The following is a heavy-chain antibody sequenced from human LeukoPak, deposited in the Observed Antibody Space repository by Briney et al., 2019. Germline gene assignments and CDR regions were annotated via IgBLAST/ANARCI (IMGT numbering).Heavy chain of an antibody. J-gene: IGHJ3*02. CDR1: GFTFGDYA. V-gene: IGHV3-7*01. CDR3: ASSGSYKLVYAFDI. Sequence: HPGGSLRLSCTASGFTFGDYAMSWFRQAPGKGLEWVANIKQDGSEKYYVDSVKGRFTISRDNAKNSLYLQMNSLRAEDTAVYYCASSGSYKLVYAFDIWGQGTMVTVSS. CDR2: IKQDGSEK. D-gene: IGHD1-26*01.